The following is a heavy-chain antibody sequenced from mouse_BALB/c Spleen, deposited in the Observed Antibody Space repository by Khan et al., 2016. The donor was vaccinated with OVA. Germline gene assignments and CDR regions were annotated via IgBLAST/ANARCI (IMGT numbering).Heavy chain of an antibody. Sequence: EVQLQESGGDLVKTGGSLKLSCAASGFTFSTYGMSWVRQTPDKRLEWVATISSGGHYTYYIDSVKGRFTISRDNATNILYLQMTSLRSEDTAMYYCARLAYYYDCEGFAYWGQGTLVTVSA. CDR3: ARLAYYYDCEGFAY. CDR2: ISSGGHYT. V-gene: IGHV5-6*01. CDR1: GFTFSTYG. J-gene: IGHJ3*01. D-gene: IGHD2-4*01.